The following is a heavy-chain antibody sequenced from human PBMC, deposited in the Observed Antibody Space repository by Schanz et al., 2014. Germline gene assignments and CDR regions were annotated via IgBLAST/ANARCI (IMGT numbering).Heavy chain of an antibody. CDR3: AKDRGDGYSNGIFQY. CDR1: GFTFSTTW. V-gene: IGHV3-48*02. D-gene: IGHD5-18*01. J-gene: IGHJ4*02. CDR2: ISRSSSTI. Sequence: EVQLVESGGGLIKPGGSLRLSCLASGFTFSTTWMNWVRQAPGKGLEWVSYISRSSSTIYYADSVRGRFTISRDNAKNTFYLHMNSLRNEDTAVYFCAKDRGDGYSNGIFQYWGLGTLVTVSS.